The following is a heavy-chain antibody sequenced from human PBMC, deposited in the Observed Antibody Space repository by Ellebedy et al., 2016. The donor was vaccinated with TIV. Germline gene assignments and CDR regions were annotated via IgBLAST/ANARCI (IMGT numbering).Heavy chain of an antibody. Sequence: GESLKISXAASGFTFSPYWMTWVRQAPGKGLEWVANINEDGSKKHYADSVKGRFTISRDNAKNSLYLHMVSLRAEDTAVYYCARENFGGPDYWGQGTLVTVSS. V-gene: IGHV3-7*01. CDR1: GFTFSPYW. CDR3: ARENFGGPDY. J-gene: IGHJ4*02. CDR2: INEDGSKK. D-gene: IGHD4/OR15-4a*01.